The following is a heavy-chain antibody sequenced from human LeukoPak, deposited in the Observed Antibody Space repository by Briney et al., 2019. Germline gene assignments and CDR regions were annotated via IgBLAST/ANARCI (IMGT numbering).Heavy chain of an antibody. CDR1: GGSFSGYY. CDR3: ARDFGYCTNGVCYTWAH. D-gene: IGHD2-8*01. V-gene: IGHV4-34*01. Sequence: PSETLSLTCAVYGGSFSGYYWSWIRQPPGKGLEWIGEINHSGSTNYNPSLKSRVTISVDTSKNQFSLKLSSVTAADTAVYYCARDFGYCTNGVCYTWAHWGQGTLVTVSS. CDR2: INHSGST. J-gene: IGHJ4*02.